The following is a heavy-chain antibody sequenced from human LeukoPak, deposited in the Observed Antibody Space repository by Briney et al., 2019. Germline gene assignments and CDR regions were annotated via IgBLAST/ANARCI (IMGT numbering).Heavy chain of an antibody. CDR1: GDGVSSNSAA. J-gene: IGHJ4*02. D-gene: IGHD3-16*01. CDR2: TYYRSKWYN. Sequence: SQTLSLTCVISGDGVSSNSAAWNWIRQSPSGGFEWLGRTYYRSKWYNDYAVSVKSRITINPDTSRNQFSLQLNSVTPEDTAVYYCTREAVWGTSDYWAQGTLVTVSS. CDR3: TREAVWGTSDY. V-gene: IGHV6-1*01.